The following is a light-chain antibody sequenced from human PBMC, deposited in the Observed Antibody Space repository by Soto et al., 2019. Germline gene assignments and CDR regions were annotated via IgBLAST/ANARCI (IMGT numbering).Light chain of an antibody. V-gene: IGKV1-5*03. CDR2: QAS. CDR1: QSISSW. Sequence: DIQMTQSPSTLSASVGDGVTITCRASQSISSWLAWYQQKPGKAPKLPIYQASTLESGVTSRFSGSGSGTEFTLTVSSLQPDDFATYYCQQFNSYPYTFGQGTKLEIK. CDR3: QQFNSYPYT. J-gene: IGKJ2*01.